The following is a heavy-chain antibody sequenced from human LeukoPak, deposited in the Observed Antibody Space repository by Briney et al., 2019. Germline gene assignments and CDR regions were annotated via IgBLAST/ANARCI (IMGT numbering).Heavy chain of an antibody. Sequence: NPSETLSLTRTVSGGSISNYYWNWIRQPPGKGLEWIGYIHYSGNTNYNPSLRSRVTISVDTSKNQLSLKLSSVTAADTAVYYCARMIPATLNVDFWGQGTLVTVSS. CDR2: IHYSGNT. V-gene: IGHV4-59*08. J-gene: IGHJ4*02. CDR3: ARMIPATLNVDF. D-gene: IGHD3-16*01. CDR1: GGSISNYY.